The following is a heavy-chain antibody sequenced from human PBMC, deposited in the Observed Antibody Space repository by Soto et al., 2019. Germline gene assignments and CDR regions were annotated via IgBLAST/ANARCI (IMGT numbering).Heavy chain of an antibody. CDR2: ISYDGSNK. CDR3: ARDIVVVPAAP. CDR1: GFTFSSYA. J-gene: IGHJ5*02. V-gene: IGHV3-30-3*01. D-gene: IGHD2-2*01. Sequence: QVQLVESGGGVVQPGRSLRLSCAASGFTFSSYAMHWVRQAPGKGLEWVAVISYDGSNKYYADSVKGRFTISRDNSKNTLYLQMNSLRAEDTAVYYCARDIVVVPAAPWGQGTLVTVSS.